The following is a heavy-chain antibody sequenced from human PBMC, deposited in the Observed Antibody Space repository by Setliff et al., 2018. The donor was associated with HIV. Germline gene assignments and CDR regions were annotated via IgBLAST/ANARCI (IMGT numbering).Heavy chain of an antibody. Sequence: SETLSLTCTVSGDSITSGGYFWSWIRQHPGKGLEWIGSIHLSDTYYNPSLKSRVTISVDVSKDQFSLKLTSLTAADTAVYHCARSSTAGFDYWGQGKLVTVSS. CDR3: ARSSTAGFDY. J-gene: IGHJ4*02. CDR2: IHLSDT. CDR1: GDSITSGGYF. D-gene: IGHD4-17*01. V-gene: IGHV4-39*07.